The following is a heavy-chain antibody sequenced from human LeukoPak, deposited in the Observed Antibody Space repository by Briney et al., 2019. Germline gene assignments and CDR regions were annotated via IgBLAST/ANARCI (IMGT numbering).Heavy chain of an antibody. CDR3: TKDAGVGSSSPGFYFYMDA. CDR1: GFNFVDYG. V-gene: IGHV3-9*01. D-gene: IGHD6-6*01. Sequence: GGSLRLSCAASGFNFVDYGMHWVRQAPGKGLEWVSSVNWNSGSTAYADSVKGRFTVSRDNAKKSVYLQMDSLRPDDTALYYCTKDAGVGSSSPGFYFYMDAWGKGTTVSVSS. CDR2: VNWNSGST. J-gene: IGHJ6*03.